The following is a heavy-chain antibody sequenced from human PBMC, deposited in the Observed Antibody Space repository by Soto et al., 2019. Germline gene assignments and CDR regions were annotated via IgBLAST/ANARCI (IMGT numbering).Heavy chain of an antibody. CDR3: SRKPGAASYYYYYYGMDV. CDR2: ISYDGSNK. D-gene: IGHD2-15*01. J-gene: IGHJ6*02. Sequence: PGGSLRLSCAASGFTFSSYGMHWVRQAPGKGLEWVAVISYDGSNKYYADSVKGRFTISRDNSKNTLYLQMNSLRAEVTAVYYCSRKPGAASYYYYYYGMDVWGQGTTVTVSS. CDR1: GFTFSSYG. V-gene: IGHV3-30*03.